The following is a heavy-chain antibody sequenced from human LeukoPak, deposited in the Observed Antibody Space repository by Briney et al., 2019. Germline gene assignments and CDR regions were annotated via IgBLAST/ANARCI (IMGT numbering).Heavy chain of an antibody. CDR2: IWYDGSNK. V-gene: IGHV3-33*01. J-gene: IGHJ4*02. CDR3: ARDRYSGYGGYFDY. Sequence: GESLKISCAASGFTFSSYGMHWVRQAPGKGLEWEAVIWYDGSNKYYADSVKGRFTISRDNSKNTPYLQMNSLRAEDTAVYYCARDRYSGYGGYFDYWGQGTLVTVSS. D-gene: IGHD5-12*01. CDR1: GFTFSSYG.